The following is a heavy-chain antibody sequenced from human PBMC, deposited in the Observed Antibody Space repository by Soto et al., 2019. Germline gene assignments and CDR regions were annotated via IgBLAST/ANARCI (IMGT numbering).Heavy chain of an antibody. J-gene: IGHJ4*02. CDR2: IIPIFGTA. CDR1: GGTFSSYA. CDR3: ARGWGKQQLVPLIFFDYSAY. V-gene: IGHV1-69*13. D-gene: IGHD6-13*01. Sequence: SVKVSCKASGGTFSSYAISWVRQAPGQGLEWMGGIIPIFGTANYAQKFQGRVTITADESTSTAYMELSSLRSEDTAVYYCARGWGKQQLVPLIFFDYSAYWGQGTLAIVSS.